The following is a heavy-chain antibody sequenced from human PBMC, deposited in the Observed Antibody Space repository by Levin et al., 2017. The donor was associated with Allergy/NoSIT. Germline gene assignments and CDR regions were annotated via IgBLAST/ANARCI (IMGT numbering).Heavy chain of an antibody. J-gene: IGHJ4*02. CDR1: GFTFSSYW. CDR3: ARDRYDILTGYSPYFDY. V-gene: IGHV3-7*01. CDR2: IKQDGSEK. Sequence: PGGSLRLSCAASGFTFSSYWMSWVRQAPGKGLEWVANIKQDGSEKYYVDSVKGRFTISRDNAKNSLYLQMNSLRAEDTAVYYCARDRYDILTGYSPYFDYWGQGTLVTVSS. D-gene: IGHD3-9*01.